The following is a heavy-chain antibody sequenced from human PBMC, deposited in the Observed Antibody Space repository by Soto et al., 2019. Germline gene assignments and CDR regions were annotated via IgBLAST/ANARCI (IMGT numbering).Heavy chain of an antibody. CDR3: ARLGGYYQAFDS. CDR2: IYYSGST. V-gene: IGHV4-59*08. D-gene: IGHD3-3*01. J-gene: IGHJ5*01. Sequence: SETLSLTCTVSGGSISSYYWSWIRQPPGKGLEWIGYIYYSGSTNYNPSLKSRVTISVDTSRNQFSLRLTSVTAADTAVYYCARLGGYYQAFDSWGQGTLVTVSS. CDR1: GGSISSYY.